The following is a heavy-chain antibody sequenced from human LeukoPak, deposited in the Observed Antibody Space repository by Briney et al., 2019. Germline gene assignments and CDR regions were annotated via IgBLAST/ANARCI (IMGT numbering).Heavy chain of an antibody. D-gene: IGHD5-18*01. CDR3: AKDRYSYAFEYSDS. V-gene: IGHV3-30*18. J-gene: IGHJ4*02. CDR1: GFTFSSYG. Sequence: GGSLRLSCAASGFTFSSYGMHWVRQAPGKGLDWVAVISNDGSKKYYADSVKGRFTISRDNSKNTLSLQVSSLRTEDAAVYYCAKDRYSYAFEYSDSWGRGTLVTVSS. CDR2: ISNDGSKK.